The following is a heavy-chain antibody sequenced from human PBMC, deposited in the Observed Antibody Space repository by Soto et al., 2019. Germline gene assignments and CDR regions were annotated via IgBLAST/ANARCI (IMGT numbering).Heavy chain of an antibody. CDR2: ISSSSSTI. CDR1: GFTFSSYS. CDR3: AREVTGIAVAGFDY. J-gene: IGHJ4*02. Sequence: YLRLSCAASGFTFSSYSMNWVRQAPGKGLEWVSYISSSSSTIYYADSVKGRFTISRDNAKNSLYLQMNSLRAEDTAVYYCAREVTGIAVAGFDYWGQGTLVTVSS. D-gene: IGHD6-19*01. V-gene: IGHV3-48*01.